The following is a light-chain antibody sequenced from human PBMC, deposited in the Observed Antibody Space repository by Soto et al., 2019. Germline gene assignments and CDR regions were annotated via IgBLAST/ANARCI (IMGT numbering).Light chain of an antibody. V-gene: IGKV3-11*01. Sequence: EIVLTQSPGTLSLSPGDRATLSCRASQRVGSYLAWYQQKFGQAPRLLIYDASNRATGIPARFSGSGSATDFTLTISSLEPEDFAIYYCQQRYNWPLTFGQGTKVDIK. CDR2: DAS. J-gene: IGKJ1*01. CDR3: QQRYNWPLT. CDR1: QRVGSY.